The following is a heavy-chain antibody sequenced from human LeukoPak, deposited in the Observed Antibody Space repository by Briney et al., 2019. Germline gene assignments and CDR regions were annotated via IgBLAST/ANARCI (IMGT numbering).Heavy chain of an antibody. CDR1: GGSTGSDY. Sequence: PSETLSLTCTVSGGSTGSDYWSWIRQPPGKGLEWIGYIYYSGSTNYNPSLKSRVTISVDTSKNQFSLKLSSVTAADTAVYYCARDPTTWGPVTDYWGQGTLVTVSS. CDR2: IYYSGST. V-gene: IGHV4-59*01. D-gene: IGHD7-27*01. CDR3: ARDPTTWGPVTDY. J-gene: IGHJ4*02.